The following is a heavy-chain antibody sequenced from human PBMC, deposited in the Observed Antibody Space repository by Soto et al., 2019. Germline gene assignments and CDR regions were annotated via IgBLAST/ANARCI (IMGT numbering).Heavy chain of an antibody. Sequence: QVQLVQSGAEVKKPGSSVKVSCKASGGTFSSYAISWVRQAPGQGLEWMGGIIPTFGTANYAQKFQGRITNTADESTSTAYMELSSLRSEDTAVYYCAGDRWVYYDSSGYYGFQHWGQGTLVTVSS. CDR1: GGTFSSYA. CDR2: IIPTFGTA. V-gene: IGHV1-69*01. D-gene: IGHD3-22*01. J-gene: IGHJ1*01. CDR3: AGDRWVYYDSSGYYGFQH.